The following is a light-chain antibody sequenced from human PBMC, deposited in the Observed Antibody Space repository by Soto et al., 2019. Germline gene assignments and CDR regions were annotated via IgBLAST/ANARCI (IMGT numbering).Light chain of an antibody. CDR3: QQRCNWPIP. J-gene: IGKJ5*01. CDR2: ADS. V-gene: IGKV3-11*01. CDR1: QSVSGY. Sequence: MVVARSPDNLSLSPGETATLSCRASQSVSGYIGWYQQKPGQAPRLLIYADSNRATGIPARFSGSGSGTDFTLTISSLEPEDFSVYYCQQRCNWPIPFGQVTRL.